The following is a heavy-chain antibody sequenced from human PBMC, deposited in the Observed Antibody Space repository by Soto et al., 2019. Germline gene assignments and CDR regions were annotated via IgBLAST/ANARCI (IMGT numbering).Heavy chain of an antibody. CDR3: AKDYADNPFGY. D-gene: IGHD4-17*01. CDR1: GFTFSIYA. J-gene: IGHJ4*02. CDR2: LSGSGGST. V-gene: IGHV3-23*01. Sequence: EVHLLESGGGLVQPGGSLRLSCAASGFTFSIYAMSWVRQAPGKGLEWVSALSGSGGSTYYADSVKGRFAISRDNSKNTLYLKMTSLRAEDTAVYFCAKDYADNPFGYWGQGAVVTVCS.